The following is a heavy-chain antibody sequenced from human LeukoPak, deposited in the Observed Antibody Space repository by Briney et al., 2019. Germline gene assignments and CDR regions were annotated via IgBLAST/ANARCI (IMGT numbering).Heavy chain of an antibody. V-gene: IGHV4-59*11. D-gene: IGHD1-26*01. CDR3: AREVQTGGNYYLDYFTYMDV. CDR2: IHSSGTT. CDR1: GDSINSHY. Sequence: SETLSLTCAVSGDSINSHYCNWIRRPPGKGLEWVAYIHSSGTTSTNPSLRSRVFVSLDTSKHPFSLRLMSLSSADTAVYFCAREVQTGGNYYLDYFTYMDVWGKGATVTVSS. J-gene: IGHJ6*03.